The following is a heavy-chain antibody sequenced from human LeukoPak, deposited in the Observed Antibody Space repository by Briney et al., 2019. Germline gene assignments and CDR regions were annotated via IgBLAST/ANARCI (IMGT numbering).Heavy chain of an antibody. D-gene: IGHD3-10*01. V-gene: IGHV4-38-2*02. CDR3: ARSVGVIKWFDP. J-gene: IGHJ5*02. Sequence: PSETLSLTCTVFGYSISSGYFWGWMRQPPGKGLEWIGSIYQSETAHYNPSLKSQVTISVDTSKNQFSLKVNSVTAADTAVYYCARSVGVIKWFDPWGQGTLVTVSS. CDR1: GYSISSGYF. CDR2: IYQSETA.